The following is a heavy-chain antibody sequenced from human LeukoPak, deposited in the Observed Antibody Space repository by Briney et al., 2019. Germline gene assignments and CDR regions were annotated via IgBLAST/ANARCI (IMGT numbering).Heavy chain of an antibody. J-gene: IGHJ4*02. CDR2: MNPNSGNT. CDR1: GYTFTRYD. V-gene: IGHV1-8*01. Sequence: VSSVNVSCKASGYTFTRYDINWVRQATGQGLEWMGWMNPNSGNTGYAQKFQGRVTMTRNTSISTAYMELSSLRSEDTAVYYCARAARLGDNPHFDYWGQGTLVTVSS. CDR3: ARAARLGDNPHFDY. D-gene: IGHD3-16*01.